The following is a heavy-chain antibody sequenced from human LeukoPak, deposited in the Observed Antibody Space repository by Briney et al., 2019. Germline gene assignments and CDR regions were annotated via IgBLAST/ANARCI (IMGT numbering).Heavy chain of an antibody. J-gene: IGHJ4*02. CDR1: GFTFSSYA. CDR3: ARGPETWSHYFDY. Sequence: GGSLRLSCAASGFTFSSYAMSWVRQAPGKGLEWVSAISGSGGSTYYADSMKGRFTISRDNSKNTLYLQMNSLRAEDTAVYYCARGPETWSHYFDYWGQGTLVTVSS. V-gene: IGHV3-23*01. CDR2: ISGSGGST. D-gene: IGHD2-15*01.